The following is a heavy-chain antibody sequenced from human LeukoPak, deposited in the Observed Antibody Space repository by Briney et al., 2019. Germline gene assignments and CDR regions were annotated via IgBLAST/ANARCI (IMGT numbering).Heavy chain of an antibody. CDR2: INPNSGGT. Sequence: ASVKVSCKASGYTFTGYYMHWVGQAPGQGLEWMGWINPNSGGTNYAQKFQGWVTMTRDTSISTAYLELSRLRSDDTAVYYCARDRAPASSGWVFDAFDIWGQGTMVTVSS. D-gene: IGHD6-19*01. CDR3: ARDRAPASSGWVFDAFDI. V-gene: IGHV1-2*04. J-gene: IGHJ3*02. CDR1: GYTFTGYY.